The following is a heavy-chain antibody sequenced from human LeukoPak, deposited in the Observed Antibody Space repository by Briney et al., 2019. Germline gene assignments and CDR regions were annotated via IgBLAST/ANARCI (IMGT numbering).Heavy chain of an antibody. Sequence: QSGGSLRLSCAASGFTSSSFWMSWVRQAPGKGLEWVANIKQDGSEKYYVDSVKGRFTISRDNAKNSLYLQMNSLRAEDTAVYYCARDAYGSGSYWGQGTLVTVSS. D-gene: IGHD3-10*01. V-gene: IGHV3-7*01. J-gene: IGHJ4*02. CDR1: GFTSSSFW. CDR3: ARDAYGSGSY. CDR2: IKQDGSEK.